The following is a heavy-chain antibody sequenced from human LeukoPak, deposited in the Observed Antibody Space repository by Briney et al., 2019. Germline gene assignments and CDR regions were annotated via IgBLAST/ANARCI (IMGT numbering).Heavy chain of an antibody. CDR1: GGSFSGHY. V-gene: IGHV4-34*01. J-gene: IGHJ6*03. CDR2: INHSGST. Sequence: SEILSLTCAVYGGSFSGHYWTWIRQPPGKGLEWIGEINHSGSTSYNPSLKSRVTISVDTSKNQFPLKVSSVTAADTAVYYCARVKDPGGYYYYYYMDIWGKGNTVTVSS. D-gene: IGHD3-16*01. CDR3: ARVKDPGGYYYYYYMDI.